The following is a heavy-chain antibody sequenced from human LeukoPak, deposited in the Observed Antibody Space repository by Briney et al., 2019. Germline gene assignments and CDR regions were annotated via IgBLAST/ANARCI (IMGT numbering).Heavy chain of an antibody. CDR2: IYWNDDK. D-gene: IGHD3-3*01. J-gene: IGHJ4*02. Sequence: SGPTLVNPTQTLTLTCTFSGFSLSTSGVGVGWIRQPPGKALEWLALIYWNDDKRYSPSLKSRLTITKDTSKNQVVLTMTNMDPVDTATYYCAHTDFWSGPALWNFFGYWGQGTLVTVSS. CDR3: AHTDFWSGPALWNFFGY. CDR1: GFSLSTSGVG. V-gene: IGHV2-5*01.